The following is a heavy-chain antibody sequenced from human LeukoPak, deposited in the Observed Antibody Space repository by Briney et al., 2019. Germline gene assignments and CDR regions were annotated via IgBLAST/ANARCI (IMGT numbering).Heavy chain of an antibody. CDR3: AKMMTTVTTDAFDI. Sequence: GGSLRLSCAASGFTFSSYGMHWIRQAPARGLEGVAFIRYDGSNKHYADSVKGRFTISRDNAKNSLYLQMNSLRAEDTALYYCAKMMTTVTTDAFDIWGQGTMVTVSS. CDR1: GFTFSSYG. J-gene: IGHJ3*02. D-gene: IGHD4-17*01. V-gene: IGHV3-30*02. CDR2: IRYDGSNK.